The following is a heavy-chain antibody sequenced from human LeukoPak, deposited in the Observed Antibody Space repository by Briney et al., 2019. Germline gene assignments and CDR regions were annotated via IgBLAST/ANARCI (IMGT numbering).Heavy chain of an antibody. CDR2: ITRSGAAK. J-gene: IGHJ4*02. V-gene: IGHV3-23*01. CDR1: GFTFSTFA. D-gene: IGHD2-21*01. Sequence: GGSLRLSCAASGFTFSTFAMSWGRQAPGKGLEWVSTITRSGAAKYYADSVKGRFTISRDNSKNTLYLQMDSLSAEDTALYYCAKDHSSCAGRDRLLFDNWGQGTLVTVSS. CDR3: AKDHSSCAGRDRLLFDN.